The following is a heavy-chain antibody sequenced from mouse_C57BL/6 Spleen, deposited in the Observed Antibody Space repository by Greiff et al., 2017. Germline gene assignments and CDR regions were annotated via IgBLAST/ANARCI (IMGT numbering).Heavy chain of an antibody. Sequence: VQLQQSGPGLVQPSQSLSITCTVSGFSLTSSGVHWVRQSPGKGLEWLGVIWSGGSTDYNAAFISRLSISKDNSKSQVFFKMNSLQADDAAIYYCARNRGGNYAGFGYWGQGTLVTVSA. V-gene: IGHV2-2*01. CDR1: GFSLTSSG. CDR3: ARNRGGNYAGFGY. D-gene: IGHD2-1*01. CDR2: IWSGGST. J-gene: IGHJ3*01.